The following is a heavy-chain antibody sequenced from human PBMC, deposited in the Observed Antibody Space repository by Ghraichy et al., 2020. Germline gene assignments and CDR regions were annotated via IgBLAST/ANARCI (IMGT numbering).Heavy chain of an antibody. V-gene: IGHV3-30*04. CDR2: ISYDGSNK. CDR3: ARPHDILTWNYYGMDV. CDR1: GFTFSSYA. J-gene: IGHJ6*02. D-gene: IGHD3-9*01. Sequence: GGSLRLSCAASGFTFSSYAMHWVRQAPGKGLEWVAVISYDGSNKYYADSVKGRFTISRDNSKNTLYLQMNSLSAEDTAVYYCARPHDILTWNYYGMDVWGQGTTVTVSS.